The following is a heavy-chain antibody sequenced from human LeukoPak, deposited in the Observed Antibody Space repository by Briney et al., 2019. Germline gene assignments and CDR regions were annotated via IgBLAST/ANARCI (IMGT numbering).Heavy chain of an antibody. V-gene: IGHV1-2*06. CDR2: ITPNIGDT. CDR1: GYTFTGYY. Sequence: ASVKVSCKASGYTFTGYYIRWVRLAPGQGLEWMGRITPNIGDTIYAQKLQGRVTMTTDTSIRTAYLELSSLRSDDTAVYYCARDRVGAINPDYWGQGTLVTVSS. CDR3: ARDRVGAINPDY. J-gene: IGHJ4*02. D-gene: IGHD1-26*01.